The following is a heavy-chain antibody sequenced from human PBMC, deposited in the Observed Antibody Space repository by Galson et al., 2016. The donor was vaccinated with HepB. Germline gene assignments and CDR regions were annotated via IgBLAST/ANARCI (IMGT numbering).Heavy chain of an antibody. V-gene: IGHV6-1*01. CDR1: GDSVSSNSAA. Sequence: CAISGDSVSSNSAAWHWIMQSPSRGLEWLGRTYYRSKWYNDYTVSVKGRITINPDTSKNQFSLQLNPVTPEDPAVYYCARQYGTYFAYWCRGTLITVPS. CDR3: ARQYGTYFAY. D-gene: IGHD4-17*01. J-gene: IGHJ4*02. CDR2: TYYRSKWYN.